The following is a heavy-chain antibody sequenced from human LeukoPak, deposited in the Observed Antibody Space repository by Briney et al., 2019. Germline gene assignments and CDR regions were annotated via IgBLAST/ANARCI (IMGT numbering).Heavy chain of an antibody. Sequence: SETLSLTCAVYGGSFSGYYWSWIRQPPGKGLEWIGEINHSGSTNYNPSLKSRVTISVDTSKNQFSLKLSSVTAADTAVYYCARGGGRELDFDYWGQGTLVTVSS. CDR2: INHSGST. D-gene: IGHD1-26*01. J-gene: IGHJ4*02. V-gene: IGHV4-34*01. CDR1: GGSFSGYY. CDR3: ARGGGRELDFDY.